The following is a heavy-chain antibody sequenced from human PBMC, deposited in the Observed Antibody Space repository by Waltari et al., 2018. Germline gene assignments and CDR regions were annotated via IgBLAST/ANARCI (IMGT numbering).Heavy chain of an antibody. CDR1: GFTFSSYE. D-gene: IGHD3-10*01. CDR2: ISSSVSTI. J-gene: IGHJ4*02. CDR3: ARDKCYYGSGIPFSGDY. Sequence: EVQLVESGGGLVQPGGPLRLSCAASGFTFSSYEMNWVRQAPGKGLEWVSYISSSVSTIYYADAVKDRFTISRDNAKNSLYLQMNSLRAEDTAVYYCARDKCYYGSGIPFSGDYWGQGTLVTVSS. V-gene: IGHV3-48*03.